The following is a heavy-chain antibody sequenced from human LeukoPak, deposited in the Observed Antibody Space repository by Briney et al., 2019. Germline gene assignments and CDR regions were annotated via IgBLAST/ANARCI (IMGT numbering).Heavy chain of an antibody. J-gene: IGHJ4*02. CDR3: ARLDSSGYYYFDY. D-gene: IGHD3-22*01. Sequence: SETLSLTCTVSGGSISSYYWSWIRQPPGKGLEWIGEINHSGSTNYNPSLKSRVTISVDTSKNQFSLKLSSVTAADTAVYYCARLDSSGYYYFDYWGQGTLVTVSS. CDR2: INHSGST. V-gene: IGHV4-34*01. CDR1: GGSISSYY.